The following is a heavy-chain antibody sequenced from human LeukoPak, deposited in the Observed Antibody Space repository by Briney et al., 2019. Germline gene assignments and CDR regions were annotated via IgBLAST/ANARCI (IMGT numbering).Heavy chain of an antibody. Sequence: PGGSLRLSCAASGFTFSSYSMNWVRQAPGKGLEWVSYISRSGSSTYYADSAEGRFIISRDNAKNSLYLQMNSLRAEDTAVYYCAKVQLGIGVDYWGQGTLVTVSS. V-gene: IGHV3-48*01. CDR2: ISRSGSST. D-gene: IGHD7-27*01. J-gene: IGHJ4*02. CDR3: AKVQLGIGVDY. CDR1: GFTFSSYS.